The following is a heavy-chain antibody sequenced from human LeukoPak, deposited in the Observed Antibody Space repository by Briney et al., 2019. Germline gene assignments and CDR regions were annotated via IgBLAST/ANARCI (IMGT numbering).Heavy chain of an antibody. CDR1: GFTFSSYA. CDR3: AKILGYCSGGSCLFDY. D-gene: IGHD2-15*01. J-gene: IGHJ4*02. CDR2: ISYGGSNK. Sequence: GGSLRLSCAASGFTFSSYAMHWVRQAPGKGLEWVAVISYGGSNKYYADSVKGRFTISRDNSKNTLYLQMNSLRAEDTAVYYCAKILGYCSGGSCLFDYWGQGTLVTVSS. V-gene: IGHV3-30*04.